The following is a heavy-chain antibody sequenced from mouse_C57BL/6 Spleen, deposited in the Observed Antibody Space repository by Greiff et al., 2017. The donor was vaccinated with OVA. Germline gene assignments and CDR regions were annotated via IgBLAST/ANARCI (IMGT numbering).Heavy chain of an antibody. Sequence: VQRVESGAELVRPGASVTLSCKASGYTFTDYEMHWVKQTPVHGLEWIGAIDPETGGTAYNQKFKGKAILTADKSSSTAFMELRSLTSEDSAVYYCTRSYDYDFYAMDYWGQGTSVTVSS. CDR2: IDPETGGT. V-gene: IGHV1-15*01. CDR1: GYTFTDYE. D-gene: IGHD2-4*01. J-gene: IGHJ4*01. CDR3: TRSYDYDFYAMDY.